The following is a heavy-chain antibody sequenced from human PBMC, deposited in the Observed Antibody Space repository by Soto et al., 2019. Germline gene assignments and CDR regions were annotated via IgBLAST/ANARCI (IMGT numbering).Heavy chain of an antibody. J-gene: IGHJ6*02. V-gene: IGHV1-58*01. CDR1: GFTFTSSA. CDR3: AADSIHSSGYGPYYSYGMDV. Sequence: ASVKVSCKAPGFTFTSSAVQWVRQARGQRLEWIGWIVVGSGNTNYAQKFQERVTITRDMSTSTAYMELSSLRSEDTAVYYCAADSIHSSGYGPYYSYGMDVWGQGTTVTVSS. D-gene: IGHD6-19*01. CDR2: IVVGSGNT.